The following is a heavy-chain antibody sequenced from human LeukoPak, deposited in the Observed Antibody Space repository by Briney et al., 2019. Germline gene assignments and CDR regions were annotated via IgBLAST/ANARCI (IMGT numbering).Heavy chain of an antibody. CDR3: ARDSVAGSPHAFDI. V-gene: IGHV3-74*01. CDR1: GFTLSSYW. CDR2: INSDGSST. J-gene: IGHJ3*02. D-gene: IGHD6-19*01. Sequence: PGGSLRLSCAASGFTLSSYWMPWVRQAPGKGLVWVSRINSDGSSTSYADSVKGRFTISRDNAKNTLYLQMNSLRAEDTAVYYCARDSVAGSPHAFDIWGQGTMVTVSS.